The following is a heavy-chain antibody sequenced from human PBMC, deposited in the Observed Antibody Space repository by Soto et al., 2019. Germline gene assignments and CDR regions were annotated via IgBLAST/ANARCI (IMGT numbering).Heavy chain of an antibody. CDR2: ISYDGSNK. CDR1: GFTFSSYG. CDR3: AKDYSSYDAFDY. Sequence: QVQLVESGGGVVQPGRSLRLSCAASGFTFSSYGMHWVRQAPGKGLEWVAVISYDGSNKYYADSVKGRFTISRDNSKNTLYLQMNSLRAEDTAVYYCAKDYSSYDAFDYWGQGTLVTVSS. V-gene: IGHV3-30*18. D-gene: IGHD6-6*01. J-gene: IGHJ4*02.